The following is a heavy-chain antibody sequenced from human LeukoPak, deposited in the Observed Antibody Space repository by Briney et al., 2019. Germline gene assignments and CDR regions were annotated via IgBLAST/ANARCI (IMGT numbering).Heavy chain of an antibody. Sequence: ASVKVSCKASGYTFTSYGISWVRQAPGQGLERMGWISAYNGNTNYAQKLQGRVTMTTDTSTSTAYMELRSLRSDDTAVYYCARVGTGYSGYDPSYYFDYWGQGTLATVSS. D-gene: IGHD5-12*01. J-gene: IGHJ4*02. CDR2: ISAYNGNT. V-gene: IGHV1-18*01. CDR3: ARVGTGYSGYDPSYYFDY. CDR1: GYTFTSYG.